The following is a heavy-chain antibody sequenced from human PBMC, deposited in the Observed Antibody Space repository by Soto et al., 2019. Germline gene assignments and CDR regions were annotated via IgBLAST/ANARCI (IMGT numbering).Heavy chain of an antibody. V-gene: IGHV6-1*01. J-gene: IGHJ3*02. Sequence: PSQTLSLTCAISGDSVSSNSAAWNWIRQSPSRGLEWLGRTYYRSKWYNGYAVSVKSRITINPDTSKNQFSLQLNSVTPEDTAVYYCAKGLRNSGSWSGFAFDIWGQGTMVTVSS. CDR1: GDSVSSNSAA. CDR2: TYYRSKWYN. CDR3: AKGLRNSGSWSGFAFDI. D-gene: IGHD6-13*01.